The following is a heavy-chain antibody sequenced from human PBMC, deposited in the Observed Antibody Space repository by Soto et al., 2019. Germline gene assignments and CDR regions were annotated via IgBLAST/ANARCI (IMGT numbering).Heavy chain of an antibody. CDR2: INAGNDNT. V-gene: IGHV1-3*01. CDR1: GSTVTSYA. D-gene: IGHD3-3*01. J-gene: IGHJ6*02. CDR3: ARSGPNNYDFWSGYYGAGYYYGMDG. Sequence: ASVKVSCKVPGSTVTSYAMHWVRLAPKQRLESMGWINAGNDNTKYSQQFQGRVIMTRDTSASTAYMELSSLRSEDMAVYYCARSGPNNYDFWSGYYGAGYYYGMDGLCQGTTVTVSS.